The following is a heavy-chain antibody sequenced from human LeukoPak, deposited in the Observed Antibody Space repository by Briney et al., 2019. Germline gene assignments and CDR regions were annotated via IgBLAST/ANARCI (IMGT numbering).Heavy chain of an antibody. J-gene: IGHJ4*02. CDR1: GGSFSGYY. CDR2: IYSSGST. D-gene: IGHD2-15*01. CDR3: ARGGSSDCSGGSCYDLLNY. Sequence: SETLSLTCAVYGGSFSGYYWSWIRQPPGKGLEWIGEIYSSGSTNDNPSLKSGVTISVDTSKKQFSLKLRSVHAADTAVYYCARGGSSDCSGGSCYDLLNYWGQGTLVTVSS. V-gene: IGHV4-34*01.